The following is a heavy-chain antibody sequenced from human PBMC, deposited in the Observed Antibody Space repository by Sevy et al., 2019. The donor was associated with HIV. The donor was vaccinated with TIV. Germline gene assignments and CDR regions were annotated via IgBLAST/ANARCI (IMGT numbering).Heavy chain of an antibody. V-gene: IGHV3-30*03. CDR2: ISYDGINK. D-gene: IGHD3-10*01. CDR3: ARLFYGSADY. J-gene: IGHJ4*02. CDR1: GLSVTNNG. Sequence: GGSLRLSCEVSGLSVTNNGMHWVRQAPGKGLEWVAVISYDGINKYYGDSVKGRFIISRDNPRKSLYLQMNSLSAEDTAVYYCARLFYGSADYWGQGTLVTVSS.